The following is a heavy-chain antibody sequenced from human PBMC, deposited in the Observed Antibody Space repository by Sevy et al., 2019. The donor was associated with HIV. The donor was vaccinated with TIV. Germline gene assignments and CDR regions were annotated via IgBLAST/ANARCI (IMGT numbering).Heavy chain of an antibody. D-gene: IGHD3-16*02. Sequence: SETLSLTCAVYGGSFSGYYWSWIRQPPGKGLEWIGEINHSGSTNYNPSLKNRVTISVDTSKNQFSLKLSSVTAADTAVYYCASGYRNDYWGQGTLVTVSS. CDR1: GGSFSGYY. CDR2: INHSGST. CDR3: ASGYRNDY. J-gene: IGHJ4*02. V-gene: IGHV4-34*01.